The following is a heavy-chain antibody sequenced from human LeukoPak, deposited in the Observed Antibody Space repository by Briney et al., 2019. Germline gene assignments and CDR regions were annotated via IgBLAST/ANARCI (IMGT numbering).Heavy chain of an antibody. CDR3: ARGPGYCTNGVCYIP. CDR2: IYTSGST. Sequence: SETLSLTCTVSGGSISSYYWSWIRQPAGKGLEWIGRIYTSGSTNYNPSLKSRVTMSVDTSKNQFSLKLSSVTAADTAVYYCARGPGYCTNGVCYIPWGQGTLVTVSS. J-gene: IGHJ5*02. V-gene: IGHV4-4*07. CDR1: GGSISSYY. D-gene: IGHD2-8*01.